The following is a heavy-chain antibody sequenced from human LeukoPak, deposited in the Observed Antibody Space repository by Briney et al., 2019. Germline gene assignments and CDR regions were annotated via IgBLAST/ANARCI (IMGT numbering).Heavy chain of an antibody. J-gene: IGHJ4*02. CDR2: INPTSGGT. V-gene: IGHV1-2*02. Sequence: ASVKVSCKASGYTFTGYYMHWVRQAPGQGLEWMGWINPTSGGTNYAQKFQGRVTMTRDTSISTAYMELSRLRSDDTAVYYCARVGRAITMVRGKNSGNDYWGQGTLVTVSS. CDR1: GYTFTGYY. CDR3: ARVGRAITMVRGKNSGNDY. D-gene: IGHD3-10*01.